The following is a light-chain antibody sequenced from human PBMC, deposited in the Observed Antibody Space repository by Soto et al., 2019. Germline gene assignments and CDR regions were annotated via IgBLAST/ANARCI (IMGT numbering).Light chain of an antibody. CDR2: DAS. Sequence: EIVLTQSPATLSLSPGERATLSCRASQSVSSYLAWYQQKPGQAPRLLIYDASNRATGIPARFSGSGSGTDFTLTISSLXXEDFAVYYCQQRSNWPRAFGQGTKVEI. CDR3: QQRSNWPRA. CDR1: QSVSSY. J-gene: IGKJ1*01. V-gene: IGKV3-11*01.